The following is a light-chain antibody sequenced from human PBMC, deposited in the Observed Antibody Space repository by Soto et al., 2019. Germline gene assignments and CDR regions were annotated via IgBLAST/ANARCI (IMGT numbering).Light chain of an antibody. Sequence: DIVMTQSPDPLAVSLGERATINCKSSQSVLYSSNNKNYLAWYQQKPGQPPKLLIYWASTRESGVPDRFSGSGSGTDFTLTISSLQAEDVAVYYCQQYYSTPITFGQGTRLEMK. CDR2: WAS. CDR1: QSVLYSSNNKNY. CDR3: QQYYSTPIT. V-gene: IGKV4-1*01. J-gene: IGKJ5*01.